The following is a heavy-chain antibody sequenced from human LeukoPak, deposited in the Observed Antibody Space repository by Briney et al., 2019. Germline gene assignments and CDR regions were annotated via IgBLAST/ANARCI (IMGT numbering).Heavy chain of an antibody. CDR1: GFTFSSSA. V-gene: IGHV3-23*01. D-gene: IGHD7-27*01. J-gene: IGHJ4*02. Sequence: QTGGSMRLSCAASGFTFSSSAMSWVRQAPGKGLEWVSAISGSLRGTYYADSVKGRFTISRDNSKSTLYLQMNSLRAEDTAVYYCAKASGDWGQGTLVTVSS. CDR2: ISGSLRGT. CDR3: AKASGD.